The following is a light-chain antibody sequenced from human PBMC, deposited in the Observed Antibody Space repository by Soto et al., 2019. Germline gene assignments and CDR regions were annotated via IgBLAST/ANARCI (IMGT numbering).Light chain of an antibody. V-gene: IGLV1-47*02. J-gene: IGLJ3*02. CDR1: TSNIGTFY. CDR2: LGD. CDR3: SSFVAGNNYWV. Sequence: QSVLTQPPSASSTPGQTVTISCSGSTSNIGTFYVYWYQHLPGTAPKLLIYLGDQRASGVSDRFSGSKSGTSASLTVSGLQAEDEADYYCSSFVAGNNYWVFGGGTKVTVL.